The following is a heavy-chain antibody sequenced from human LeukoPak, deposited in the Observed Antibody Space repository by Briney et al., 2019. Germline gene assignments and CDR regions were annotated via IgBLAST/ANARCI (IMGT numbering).Heavy chain of an antibody. J-gene: IGHJ6*03. CDR2: INHSGST. V-gene: IGHV4-34*01. CDR1: GGSFSGYY. D-gene: IGHD3-10*01. Sequence: SETLSLTCAVYGGSFSGYYWSWIRQPPGKGLEWIGEINHSGSTNYNPSLKSRVTISVDTSKNQFSLKLSSVTAADTAVYYCARGKNYYGSGILNYYYYMDVWGKGTTVTVSS. CDR3: ARGKNYYGSGILNYYYYMDV.